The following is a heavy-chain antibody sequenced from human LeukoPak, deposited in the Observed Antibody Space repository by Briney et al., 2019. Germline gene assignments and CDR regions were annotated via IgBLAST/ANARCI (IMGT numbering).Heavy chain of an antibody. CDR2: IKQDGSEK. V-gene: IGHV3-7*03. D-gene: IGHD2-2*01. CDR3: ARSRCSSTSCLYFQH. J-gene: IGHJ1*01. Sequence: GGSLRLSCAASGFTFSSYWMGWVRQAPGKGLEWVANIKQDGSEKYYVDSVKGRFTISRDNAKNSLYLQMNSLRAEDTAVYYCARSRCSSTSCLYFQHWGQGTLVTVSS. CDR1: GFTFSSYW.